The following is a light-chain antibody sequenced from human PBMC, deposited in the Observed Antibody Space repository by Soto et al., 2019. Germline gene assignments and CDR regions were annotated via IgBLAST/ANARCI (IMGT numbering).Light chain of an antibody. V-gene: IGLV2-11*01. Sequence: SALTQPRSVSGSPGQSVTISCTGTSSDVGVYDFVSWYQHHPGKAPRLIIYEVVQRPSGVPDRFSGSKSGNTASLTVSGLQAADEADYFCKSYAGSNTYVFGSGTKVTVL. J-gene: IGLJ1*01. CDR3: KSYAGSNTYV. CDR1: SSDVGVYDF. CDR2: EVV.